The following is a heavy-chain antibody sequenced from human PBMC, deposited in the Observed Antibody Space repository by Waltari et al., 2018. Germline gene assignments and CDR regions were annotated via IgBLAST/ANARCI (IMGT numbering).Heavy chain of an antibody. D-gene: IGHD3-10*01. CDR1: GASIRNYY. J-gene: IGHJ4*02. CDR3: ASEGDGSGSYSCPFTY. V-gene: IGHV4-4*07. Sequence: QVQVQESGPGLVKPSETLSLTCTVSGASIRNYYWSWLRQPAGKGLEWIGRIYLSGATHYNPSLKSRVTMSGDRAKNQLSLKMISVTAGDTATYYWASEGDGSGSYSCPFTYWGQGTLVIVSS. CDR2: IYLSGAT.